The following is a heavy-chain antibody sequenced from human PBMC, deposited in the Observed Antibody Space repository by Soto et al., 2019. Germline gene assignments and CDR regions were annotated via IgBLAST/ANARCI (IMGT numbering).Heavy chain of an antibody. CDR2: IYYSGST. Sequence: PSETLSLTCTVSGGSISSYYWSWIRQPPGKGLEWIGYIYYSGSTNYNPSLKSRVTISVDTSKNQFSLKLSSVTAADTAVYYCARGIVAADYFDYWGQGTLVTVSS. V-gene: IGHV4-59*01. CDR1: GGSISSYY. CDR3: ARGIVAADYFDY. D-gene: IGHD5-12*01. J-gene: IGHJ4*02.